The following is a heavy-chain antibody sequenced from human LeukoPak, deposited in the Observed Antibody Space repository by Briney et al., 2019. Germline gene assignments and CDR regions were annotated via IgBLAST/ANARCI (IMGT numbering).Heavy chain of an antibody. CDR1: GGSFSGYY. Sequence: SETLSLTCAVYGGSFSGYYWSWIRQPPGKGLEWIGEINHSGSTNYNPSLKSRVTISVDTSKNQFSLKLSSVTAADTAVYYCARGEMATTYFDYWGQGTLVTVSS. J-gene: IGHJ4*02. CDR3: ARGEMATTYFDY. CDR2: INHSGST. D-gene: IGHD5-24*01. V-gene: IGHV4-34*01.